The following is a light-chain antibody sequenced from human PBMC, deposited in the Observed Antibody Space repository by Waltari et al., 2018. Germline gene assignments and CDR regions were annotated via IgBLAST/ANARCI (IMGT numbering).Light chain of an antibody. CDR1: SSDVGPYNY. CDR2: DVS. J-gene: IGLJ2*01. CDR3: SSYISSSTLEL. Sequence: QSALTQPAPVSGSPGQSITISCPGTSSDVGPYNYVSWYQQHPGKAPKLMIFDVSNRPSGVSNRFSGSKSGNTASLTISGLQAEDEADYYCSSYISSSTLELFGGGTSLTVL. V-gene: IGLV2-14*03.